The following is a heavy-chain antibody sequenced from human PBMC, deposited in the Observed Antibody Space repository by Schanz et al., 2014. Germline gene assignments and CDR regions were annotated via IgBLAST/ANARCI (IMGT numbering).Heavy chain of an antibody. V-gene: IGHV1-18*04. CDR2: IGGSDGNT. Sequence: QVQLVQSGAEVKKPGASVKVSCKAFGYNFIGYFINWVRQAPGQGLEWMGWIGGSDGNTNYAPKVQDRVTMTTDTSTSTAYMELRSLRSDDTAVYYCARGWGYDALTGYVFWGQGTLVTVSS. CDR1: GYNFIGYF. D-gene: IGHD3-9*01. J-gene: IGHJ4*02. CDR3: ARGWGYDALTGYVF.